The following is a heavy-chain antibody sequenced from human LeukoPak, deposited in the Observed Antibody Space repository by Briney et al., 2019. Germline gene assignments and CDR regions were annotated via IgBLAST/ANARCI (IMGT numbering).Heavy chain of an antibody. CDR2: INHSGST. V-gene: IGHV4-34*01. D-gene: IGHD3-16*02. CDR1: GGSFSGYY. J-gene: IGHJ5*02. CDR3: ARSASYYDYVWGSYRPNWFDP. Sequence: PSETLSLTCAVYGGSFSGYYWSWIRQPPGKGLEWIGEINHSGSTNYNPSLKSQVTISVDTSKNQFSLKLSSVTAADTAVYYCARSASYYDYVWGSYRPNWFDPWGQGTLVTVSS.